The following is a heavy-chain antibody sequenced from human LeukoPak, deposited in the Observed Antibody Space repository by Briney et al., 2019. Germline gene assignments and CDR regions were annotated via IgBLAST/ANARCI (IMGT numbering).Heavy chain of an antibody. J-gene: IGHJ6*03. CDR3: ASDGSMVRGGHYYYYMDV. CDR1: GFTFSSYS. D-gene: IGHD3-10*01. V-gene: IGHV3-7*03. Sequence: SGGSLRLSCAASGFTFSSYSMNWVRQAPGKGLEWVANIKQDGSEKYYVDSVKGRFTISRDNARNSLYLQMNSLRAEDTAVYYCASDGSMVRGGHYYYYMDVWGKGTTVTVSS. CDR2: IKQDGSEK.